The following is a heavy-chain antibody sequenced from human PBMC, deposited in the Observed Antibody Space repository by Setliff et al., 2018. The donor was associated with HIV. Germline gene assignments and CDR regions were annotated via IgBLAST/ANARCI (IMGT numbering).Heavy chain of an antibody. CDR1: GFTFSNAW. CDR3: ARDRTGYSSGWDHFQH. Sequence: GGSLRLSCAASGFTFSNAWMNWVRQTPGKGLEWVGRIKSKTDGGTTDYAAPVKGRFTISRDDSKNTLYLQMNSLRTEDTAVYYCARDRTGYSSGWDHFQHWGQGTLVTVSS. CDR2: IKSKTDGGTT. J-gene: IGHJ1*01. D-gene: IGHD6-19*01. V-gene: IGHV3-15*07.